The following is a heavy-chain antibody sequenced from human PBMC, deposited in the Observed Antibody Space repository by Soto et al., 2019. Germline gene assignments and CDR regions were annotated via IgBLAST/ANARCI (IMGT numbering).Heavy chain of an antibody. J-gene: IGHJ4*02. D-gene: IGHD1-1*01. CDR2: ISAYNGNT. Sequence: ASVKVSCKASGYTFTSYGISWVRQAPGQGLEWMGWISAYNGNTNYAQKLQGRVTMTTDTSTSTAYMELRSLRSDDTAVYYCARAPEWAGTTYFDYWGQGTLVTVSS. CDR3: ARAPEWAGTTYFDY. V-gene: IGHV1-18*01. CDR1: GYTFTSYG.